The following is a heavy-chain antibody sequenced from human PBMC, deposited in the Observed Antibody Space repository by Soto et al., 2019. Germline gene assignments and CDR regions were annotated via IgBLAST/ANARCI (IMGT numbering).Heavy chain of an antibody. CDR2: IKSKTDGGTT. J-gene: IGHJ4*02. Sequence: EVQLVESGGGLVKPGGSLRLSCAASGFTFSNAWMNWVRQAPGKGLEWVGRIKSKTDGGTTDYAAPVKGRFTISRDASKNTLYLQMNSLKTEDTAVYYCTTEISVGWWKGYDYWGQGTLVTVSS. D-gene: IGHD2-15*01. V-gene: IGHV3-15*07. CDR1: GFTFSNAW. CDR3: TTEISVGWWKGYDY.